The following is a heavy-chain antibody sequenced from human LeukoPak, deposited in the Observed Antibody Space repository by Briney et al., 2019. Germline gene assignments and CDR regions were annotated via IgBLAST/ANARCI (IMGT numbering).Heavy chain of an antibody. CDR3: ARRVLLWFGESKKGLDY. J-gene: IGHJ4*02. Sequence: SETLSLTCAVYGGSFSGYYWSWIRQPPGKGLEWIGEINHSGSTNYNPFLKSRVTISVDTSKNQFSLKLSSVTAADTAVYYCARRVLLWFGESKKGLDYWGQGTLVTVSS. V-gene: IGHV4-34*01. D-gene: IGHD3-10*01. CDR1: GGSFSGYY. CDR2: INHSGST.